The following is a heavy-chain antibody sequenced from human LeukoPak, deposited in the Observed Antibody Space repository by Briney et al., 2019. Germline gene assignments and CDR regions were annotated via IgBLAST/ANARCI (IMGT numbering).Heavy chain of an antibody. CDR3: AKDLGRRGYSYVFDY. J-gene: IGHJ4*02. D-gene: IGHD5-18*01. CDR2: IGSSSNYI. V-gene: IGHV3-21*04. CDR1: GFTFSSYN. Sequence: GGSLRLSCAASGFTFSSYNMHWVRQAPGKGLEWVSSIGSSSNYIHYADSLKGRFTISRDYAKNSLYLQMNSLRAEDMALHYCAKDLGRRGYSYVFDYWGQGTLVTVSS.